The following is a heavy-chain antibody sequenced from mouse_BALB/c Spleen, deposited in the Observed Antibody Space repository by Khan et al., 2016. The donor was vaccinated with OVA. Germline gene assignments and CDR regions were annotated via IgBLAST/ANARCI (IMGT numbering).Heavy chain of an antibody. CDR1: GYSITSDYT. CDR2: INYSGST. CDR3: GRGRVY. Sequence: VQLKESGPGLVKPSQSLSLTCTVTGYSITSDYTWNWIRQFPGNKLEWLGYINYSGSTGYNPPLKSRISIPRDTSQHPAFLQLNSVTTEDTATYVCGRGRVYWSQGTTLTVSS. V-gene: IGHV3-2*02. J-gene: IGHJ2*01.